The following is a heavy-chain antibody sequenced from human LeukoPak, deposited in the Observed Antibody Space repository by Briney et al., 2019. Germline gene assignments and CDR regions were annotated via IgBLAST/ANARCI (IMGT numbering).Heavy chain of an antibody. CDR1: GGSISSGGYS. CDR2: IYHSGST. J-gene: IGHJ5*02. Sequence: SETLSLACAVSGGSISSGGYSWSWIRQPPGKGLEWIGYIYHSGSTYYNPSLKSRVTMSVDTSKNQFSLQLSSVTAADTAVYYCARDNSDYSSGWYGWFDPWGQGTLVTVSS. V-gene: IGHV4-30-2*01. D-gene: IGHD6-19*01. CDR3: ARDNSDYSSGWYGWFDP.